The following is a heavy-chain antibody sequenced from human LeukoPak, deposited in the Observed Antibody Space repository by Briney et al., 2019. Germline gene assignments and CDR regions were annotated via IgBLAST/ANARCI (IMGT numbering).Heavy chain of an antibody. Sequence: SETLSLTCAVYGGSFSGYYWSWIRQPPGKGLEWIGEINHSGSTNYNPSLKSRVTISVDTSKNQFSLKLSSVTAADTAVYCCARHIRRPGIAVAGTRFDPWGQGTLVTVSS. CDR3: ARHIRRPGIAVAGTRFDP. CDR2: INHSGST. D-gene: IGHD6-19*01. V-gene: IGHV4-34*01. CDR1: GGSFSGYY. J-gene: IGHJ5*02.